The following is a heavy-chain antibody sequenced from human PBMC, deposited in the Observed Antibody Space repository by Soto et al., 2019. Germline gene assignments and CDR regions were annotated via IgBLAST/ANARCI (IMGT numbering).Heavy chain of an antibody. CDR2: IYYSGST. Sequence: PSETLSLTCTVSGGSISSYYWSWIRQPPGKGLEWIGYIYYSGSTNYNPSLKSRVTISVDTSKNQFSLKLSSVTAADTAVYYCARVSSSSNSYYYYYGMDVWGQGTTVTVS. CDR1: GGSISSYY. D-gene: IGHD6-6*01. J-gene: IGHJ6*02. V-gene: IGHV4-59*01. CDR3: ARVSSSSNSYYYYYGMDV.